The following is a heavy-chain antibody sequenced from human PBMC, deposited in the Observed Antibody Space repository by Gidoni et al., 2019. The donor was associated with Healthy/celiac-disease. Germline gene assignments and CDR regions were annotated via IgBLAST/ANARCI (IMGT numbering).Heavy chain of an antibody. CDR2: IWYDGSNK. Sequence: QVQLVESGGGVVQPGRSLRLSCAASGFTFSSYGMHWVRQAPGKGLEWVAVIWYDGSNKYYADSVKGRFTISRDNSKNTLYLQMNSLRAEDTAVYYCARDSSGYCSGGSCYSLGGMDVWGQGTTVTVSS. CDR1: GFTFSSYG. J-gene: IGHJ6*02. CDR3: ARDSSGYCSGGSCYSLGGMDV. D-gene: IGHD2-15*01. V-gene: IGHV3-33*01.